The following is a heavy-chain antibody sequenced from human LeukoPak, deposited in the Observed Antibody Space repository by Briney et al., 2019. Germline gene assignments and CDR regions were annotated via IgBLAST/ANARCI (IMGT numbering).Heavy chain of an antibody. CDR1: GGAFSGYY. V-gene: IGHV4-34*01. CDR2: INYSGTT. D-gene: IGHD3/OR15-3a*01. Sequence: PSETLSLTCAVNGGAFSGYYWSWIRQSPEQGLVWIEEINYSGTTISNPSLESRVSMSMDLTRKRFSLELTSVTAADTAVYYCARRGEWTAWNFDYWAQGSLVTVSS. CDR3: ARRGEWTAWNFDY. J-gene: IGHJ4*02.